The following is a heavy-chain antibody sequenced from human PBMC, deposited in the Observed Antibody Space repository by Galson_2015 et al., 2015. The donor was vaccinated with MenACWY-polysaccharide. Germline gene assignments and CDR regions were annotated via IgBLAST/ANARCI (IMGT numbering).Heavy chain of an antibody. D-gene: IGHD2-2*01. CDR1: GFTFSSYA. V-gene: IGHV3-30-3*01. J-gene: IGHJ6*02. CDR2: ISYDGSNK. Sequence: SLRLSCAASGFTFSSYAMHWVRQAPGKGLGWVAVISYDGSNKYYADSVKGRFTISRNNSKNTLYLQMNSLRAEDTALYYCAREYCDRTSCYGMDVWGQGTTVTLSS. CDR3: AREYCDRTSCYGMDV.